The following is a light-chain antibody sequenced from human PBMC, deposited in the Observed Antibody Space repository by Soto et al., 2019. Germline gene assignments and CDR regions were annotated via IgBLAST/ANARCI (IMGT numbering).Light chain of an antibody. V-gene: IGKV1-12*01. CDR2: AAS. CDR1: QVISSR. J-gene: IGKJ4*01. CDR3: QQSNGFPLT. Sequence: DIQMTQSPSSVSASVGDRVTITCRASQVISSRLAWYQQKPGKAPNLLIYAASSLQSGVPSRFSGSGSETDFTLTIGSLQPEDFATYYCQQSNGFPLTFGGGTKVEIK.